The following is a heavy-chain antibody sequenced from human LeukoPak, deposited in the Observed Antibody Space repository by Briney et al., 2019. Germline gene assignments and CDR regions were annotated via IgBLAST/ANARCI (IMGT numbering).Heavy chain of an antibody. V-gene: IGHV4-39*01. CDR3: ARLDGYCSGGSCYSVSFVDP. D-gene: IGHD2-15*01. Sequence: PSETLSLTCTVSGGSISSSNYYWGWIRQPPGKGLEWIGSIYYSGSTYYNPSLKRRVTISVDTSKNQFSLKLSSVTAADTAVYYCARLDGYCSGGSCYSVSFVDPWGQGTLVTVSS. CDR1: GGSISSSNYY. CDR2: IYYSGST. J-gene: IGHJ5*02.